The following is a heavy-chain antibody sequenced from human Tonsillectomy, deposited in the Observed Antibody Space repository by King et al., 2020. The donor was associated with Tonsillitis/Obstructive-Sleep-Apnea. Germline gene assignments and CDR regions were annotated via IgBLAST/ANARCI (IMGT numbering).Heavy chain of an antibody. V-gene: IGHV3-53*01. CDR3: ARGGGFQLPYFDY. J-gene: IGHJ4*02. CDR2: LYSGGST. CDR1: GFTVSANY. Sequence: VQLVESGGGLIQPGGSLRLSCAASGFTVSANYMSWVRQAPGKGLEWVSVLYSGGSTYYADSVKGRFTISRDNSKNTLYLQMNSLRAEDTAVYYFARGGGFQLPYFDYWGQGTLVTVSS. D-gene: IGHD3-16*01.